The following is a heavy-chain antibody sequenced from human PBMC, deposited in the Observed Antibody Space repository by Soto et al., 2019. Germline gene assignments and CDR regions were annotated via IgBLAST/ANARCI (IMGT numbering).Heavy chain of an antibody. J-gene: IGHJ4*02. CDR2: MYSGGNP. CDR1: GFSVTGNY. D-gene: IGHD1-1*01. Sequence: VGSLRLSCAASGFSVTGNYVAWVRQPPGRGLEWVSLMYSGGNPYYADSVRGRFTIAIESSKNILYLQMNSLRFDDTAIYFCARTHWQPDYLEGFDFWGQGTPVTVSS. CDR3: ARTHWQPDYLEGFDF. V-gene: IGHV3-53*01.